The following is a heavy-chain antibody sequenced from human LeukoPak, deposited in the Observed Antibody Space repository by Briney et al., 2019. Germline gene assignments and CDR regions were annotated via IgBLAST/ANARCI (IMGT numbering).Heavy chain of an antibody. CDR1: GFTFSSYS. CDR2: IKQDGSEK. CDR3: ARVGRDFWSGAYYYDIDV. Sequence: GGSLRLSCAASGFTFSSYSMNWVRQAPGKGLEWVANIKQDGSEKYYVDSVKGRFTISRDNAKNSLYLQMNSLRAEDTAVYYCARVGRDFWSGAYYYDIDVWGQGTTVTVSS. J-gene: IGHJ6*02. D-gene: IGHD3-3*01. V-gene: IGHV3-7*03.